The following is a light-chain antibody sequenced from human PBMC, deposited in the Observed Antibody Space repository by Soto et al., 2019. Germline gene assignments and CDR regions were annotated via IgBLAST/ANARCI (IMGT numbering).Light chain of an antibody. J-gene: IGKJ1*01. CDR1: QGISSY. CDR3: QQYNNWPRT. V-gene: IGKV1-8*01. CDR2: AAS. Sequence: AIRMTQSPSSLSASTGDRVTITCRASQGISSYLAWYQQKPGTAPKLLIYAASTLQRGVPSRFSGSGSGTDFTLTISCLQSEDFAVYYCQQYNNWPRTFGQGTKVDI.